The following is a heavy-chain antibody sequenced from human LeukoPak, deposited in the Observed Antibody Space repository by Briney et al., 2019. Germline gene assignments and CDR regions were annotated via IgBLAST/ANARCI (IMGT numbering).Heavy chain of an antibody. CDR2: MYHSGST. CDR3: ARGLTYYDILTGYYKSGIFEY. V-gene: IGHV4-59*01. D-gene: IGHD3-9*01. J-gene: IGHJ4*02. CDR1: GASSSHYY. Sequence: SETLSLTCTVSGASSSHYYWSWIRQPPGKGLEWIGEMYHSGSTNYNPSLQSRVTMSIDTSQTQFSLRLSSVTAADTAVYYCARGLTYYDILTGYYKSGIFEYWGQGTLVTVSS.